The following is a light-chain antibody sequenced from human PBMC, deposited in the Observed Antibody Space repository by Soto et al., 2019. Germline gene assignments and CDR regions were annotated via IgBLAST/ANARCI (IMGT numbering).Light chain of an antibody. CDR2: GAS. V-gene: IGKV3-20*01. Sequence: EIVLTQSPGTLSLTPGERATLSCRASQSVSSSYLAWYQQKPGQAPRLLIYGASSRAPGVPVRFSGSGSGVAFTLRSRGLQSVDFAVCHRQQHDTWPPWRYRQGTEVDSK. CDR1: QSVSSSY. J-gene: IGKJ1*01. CDR3: QQHDTWPPWR.